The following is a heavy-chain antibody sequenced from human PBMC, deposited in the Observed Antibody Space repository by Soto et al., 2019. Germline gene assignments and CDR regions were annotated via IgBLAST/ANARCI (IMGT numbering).Heavy chain of an antibody. CDR1: GFTFSNYA. CDR3: ANNVYGGYVYFDY. CDR2: ITVSGHRT. Sequence: AGGSLRLSCAASGFTFSNYAMTWVRQAPGKGLEWVSSITVSGHRTYHADSVKGRFSISRDNSKSTAYLEMNRLRAEDTAVYYCANNVYGGYVYFDYWGQGTPVTVSS. V-gene: IGHV3-23*01. J-gene: IGHJ4*02. D-gene: IGHD5-12*01.